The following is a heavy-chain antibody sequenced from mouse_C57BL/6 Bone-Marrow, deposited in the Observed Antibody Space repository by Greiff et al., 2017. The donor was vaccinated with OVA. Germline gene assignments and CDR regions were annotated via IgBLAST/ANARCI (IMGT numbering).Heavy chain of an antibody. Sequence: VQLQQSGPGLVKPSQSLSLTCSVTGYSITSGYYWNWIRQFPGNKLEWMGYISYDGSNNYNPSLKNLISITRDTSKNQFFLKLNSVTTEDTATYYCARGDYDGFAYWGQGTLVTVSA. J-gene: IGHJ3*01. D-gene: IGHD2-4*01. CDR2: ISYDGSN. CDR3: ARGDYDGFAY. CDR1: GYSITSGYY. V-gene: IGHV3-6*01.